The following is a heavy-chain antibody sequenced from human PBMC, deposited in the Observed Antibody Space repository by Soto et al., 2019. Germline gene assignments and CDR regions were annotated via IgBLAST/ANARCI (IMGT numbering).Heavy chain of an antibody. D-gene: IGHD4-4*01. Sequence: GGSLRLSCAASGFTFSSYGMHWVRQAPGKGLEWVAVIWYDGSNKYYADSVKGRFTISRDNSKNTLYLQMNSLRAEDTAVYYCARLINDYSNPYYYYYGIDVWGQGTTVTVSS. J-gene: IGHJ6*02. CDR3: ARLINDYSNPYYYYYGIDV. CDR2: IWYDGSNK. CDR1: GFTFSSYG. V-gene: IGHV3-33*01.